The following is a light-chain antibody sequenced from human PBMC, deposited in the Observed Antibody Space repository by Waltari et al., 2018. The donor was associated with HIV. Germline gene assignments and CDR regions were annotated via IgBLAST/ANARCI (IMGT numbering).Light chain of an antibody. CDR1: RSVSSNH. Sequence: DNVLTQSPGPLSLSPGYRGTLPCRASRSVSSNHLTWYQQSPGRAPRLLIYAASTRATAIADRFSGSGSGTDFTLTISRLEPEDFAVYYGQQYGTSPYTFGQGTKVEI. J-gene: IGKJ2*01. CDR3: QQYGTSPYT. V-gene: IGKV3-20*01. CDR2: AAS.